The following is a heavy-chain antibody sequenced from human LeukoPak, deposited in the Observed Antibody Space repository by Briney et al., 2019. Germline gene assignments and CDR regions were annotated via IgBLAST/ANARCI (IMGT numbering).Heavy chain of an antibody. V-gene: IGHV3-23*01. CDR2: LSGSGGST. CDR1: GLTFSSYA. CDR3: AKDPSGSYMYGYFDN. J-gene: IGHJ4*02. D-gene: IGHD3-10*01. Sequence: GGSLRLSCVASGLTFSSYAMSWVRQAPGKGLEWVSALSGSGGSTYYADSVKGRFTISRDISKSTLYLQMNSLRAEDTAIYYCAKDPSGSYMYGYFDNWGQGTLVTVSS.